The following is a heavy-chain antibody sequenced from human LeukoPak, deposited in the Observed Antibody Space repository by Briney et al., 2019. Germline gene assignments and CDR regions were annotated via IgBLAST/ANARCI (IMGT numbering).Heavy chain of an antibody. CDR3: ARHARDYYDSSGYSLIYFNY. V-gene: IGHV4-59*08. CDR2: IYNSGST. Sequence: SETLSLTCTVSGGSISTYYWSWIRQPPGKGLEWIGYIYNSGSTNYNPSLKSRVTISLDTSKNQFSLKPSSVTAADTAVYYCARHARDYYDSSGYSLIYFNYWGQGTLVTVSS. CDR1: GGSISTYY. J-gene: IGHJ4*02. D-gene: IGHD3-22*01.